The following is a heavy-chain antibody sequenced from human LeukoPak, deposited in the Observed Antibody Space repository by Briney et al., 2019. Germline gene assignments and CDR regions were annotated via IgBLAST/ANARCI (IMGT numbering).Heavy chain of an antibody. J-gene: IGHJ4*02. V-gene: IGHV3-20*04. CDR3: ARDSRIAVSGAFDS. CDR1: GFTFDDFG. Sequence: PGGSLRLSCAASGFTFDDFGMSWVRQTPGKGLEWVSAINWSGGNTGYADSVKDRFTISRDNAKNSLHLQMTSLRAEATALYYCARDSRIAVSGAFDSWGQGTLVIVSS. CDR2: INWSGGNT. D-gene: IGHD6-19*01.